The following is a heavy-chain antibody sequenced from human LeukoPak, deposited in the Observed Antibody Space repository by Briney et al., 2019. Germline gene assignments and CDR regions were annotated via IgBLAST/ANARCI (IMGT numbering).Heavy chain of an antibody. CDR1: GGSISSSSYY. D-gene: IGHD5-18*01. CDR3: ARDPSLIGYSYGSCWFDP. J-gene: IGHJ5*02. V-gene: IGHV4-39*07. CDR2: IYYSGST. Sequence: PSETLSLTCTVSGGSISSSSYYWGWIRQPPGKGLEWIGSIYYSGSTYYNPSLKSRVTISVDTSKNQFSLKLSSVTAADTAVYYCARDPSLIGYSYGSCWFDPWGQGTLVTVSS.